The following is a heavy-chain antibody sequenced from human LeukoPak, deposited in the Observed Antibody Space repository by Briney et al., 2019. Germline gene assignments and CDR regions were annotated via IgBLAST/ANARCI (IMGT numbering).Heavy chain of an antibody. CDR1: GGSTTSDY. D-gene: IGHD3-10*01. V-gene: IGHV4-59*08. J-gene: IGHJ4*02. CDR3: ASFGRFGGTFDY. CDR2: IYYSESN. Sequence: PPETLSLTPTLSGGSTTSDYWSWIPQPPRKGLEWIGYIYYSESNNYNLSIKSGVTISVVTSKNQFSLKLGSVTAADTAVYYCASFGRFGGTFDYWGQGTLVTVSS.